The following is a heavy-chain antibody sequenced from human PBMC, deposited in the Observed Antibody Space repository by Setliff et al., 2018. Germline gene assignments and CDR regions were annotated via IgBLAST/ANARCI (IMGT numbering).Heavy chain of an antibody. V-gene: IGHV3-11*01. CDR3: AKRGPYCSGGTCHYYFDY. CDR2: ISRSGSTI. J-gene: IGHJ4*02. CDR1: GGSISSSSYY. Sequence: LSLTCTVSGGSISSSSYYWGWIRQAPGKGLEWVSYISRSGSTIYYADSVKGRFTISRDNAKNTVYLEMNSLRAEDAAVYYCAKRGPYCSGGTCHYYFDYWGQGTLVTVSS. D-gene: IGHD2-15*01.